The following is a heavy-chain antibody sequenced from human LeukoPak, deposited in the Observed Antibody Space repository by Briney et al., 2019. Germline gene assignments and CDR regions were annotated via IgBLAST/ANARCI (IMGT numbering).Heavy chain of an antibody. CDR1: GDSISTPNY. CDR3: ARGRGARSSRWYNWFDP. V-gene: IGHV4-4*02. Sequence: SETLSLTCAVSGDSISTPNYWTWVRQPPGKGLEWIGEVYHSGTTSYNPSLKSRVTISIDTSKNQFSLEMSSVTAADTAVYYCARGRGARSSRWYNWFDPWGQGTLVTVSS. CDR2: VYHSGTT. J-gene: IGHJ5*02. D-gene: IGHD6-13*01.